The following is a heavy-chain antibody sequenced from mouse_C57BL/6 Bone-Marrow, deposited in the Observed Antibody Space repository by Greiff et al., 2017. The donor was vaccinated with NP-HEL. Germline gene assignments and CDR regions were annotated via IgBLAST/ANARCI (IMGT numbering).Heavy chain of an antibody. CDR1: GYSITSDY. V-gene: IGHV3-8*01. CDR2: ISYSGST. J-gene: IGHJ1*03. D-gene: IGHD3-2*02. CDR3: ARSTSSDSSGYDWYFDV. Sequence: EVMLVESGPGLAKPSQTLSLTCSVTGYSITSDYWNWIRKFPGNKLEYMGYISYSGSTYYNPSLKSRISITRDTSKNQYYLQMNSVTTEDTATYYCARSTSSDSSGYDWYFDVWGTGTTVTVSS.